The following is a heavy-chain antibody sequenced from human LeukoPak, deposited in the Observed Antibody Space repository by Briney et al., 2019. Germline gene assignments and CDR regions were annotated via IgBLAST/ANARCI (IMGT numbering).Heavy chain of an antibody. V-gene: IGHV1-69*13. J-gene: IGHJ5*02. CDR1: GGTFSSYA. CDR3: ARDPWEPHGWFDP. CDR2: VIPIFGTA. Sequence: GASVKVSCKASGGTFSSYAISWVRQAPGQGLEWMGGVIPIFGTANYAQKFQGRVTITADESTSTAYMELSSLRSEDTAVYYCARDPWEPHGWFDPWGQGTLVTVSS. D-gene: IGHD1-26*01.